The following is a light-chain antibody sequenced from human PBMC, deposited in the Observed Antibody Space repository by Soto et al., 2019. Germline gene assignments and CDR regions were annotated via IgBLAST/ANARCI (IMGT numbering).Light chain of an antibody. V-gene: IGLV2-14*01. J-gene: IGLJ2*01. CDR3: SSYTSTITVL. Sequence: QSALTQPASVSGCPGQSITISCTGTSSDVGASKYVSWYQQHPGKAPKLMIYEVSNRPSGVSNRFSGSKSGNTASLTISGLQAEDEADYYCSSYTSTITVLFGGGTKLTVL. CDR1: SSDVGASKY. CDR2: EVS.